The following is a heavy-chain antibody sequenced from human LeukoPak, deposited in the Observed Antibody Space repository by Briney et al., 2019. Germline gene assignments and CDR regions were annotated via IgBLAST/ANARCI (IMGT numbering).Heavy chain of an antibody. V-gene: IGHV3-21*01. CDR3: ARENYHDY. CDR1: GFTFSSYS. J-gene: IGHJ4*02. CDR2: ISGSSSYI. Sequence: GGSLRLSCAASGFTFSSYSMNWVRQAPGKGLEWVSSISGSSSYIYYADSVKGRFTISRDNAKNTLYLQMNSLRAEDTAVYYCARENYHDYWGQGTLVTVSS. D-gene: IGHD1-7*01.